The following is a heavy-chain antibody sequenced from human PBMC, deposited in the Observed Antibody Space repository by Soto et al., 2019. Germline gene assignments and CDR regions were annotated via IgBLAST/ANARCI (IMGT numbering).Heavy chain of an antibody. D-gene: IGHD6-19*01. CDR2: IWYDGSNK. CDR1: GFTFSSYG. CDR3: AREYSSGWLDAFDI. J-gene: IGHJ3*02. V-gene: IGHV3-33*01. Sequence: QVQLVESGGGVVQPGRSLRLSCAASGFTFSSYGMHWVRQAPGKGLEWVAVIWYDGSNKYYADSVKGRFTISRDNSKNTLYLQMNNLRAEDTAVYYCAREYSSGWLDAFDIWGQGTMVTVSS.